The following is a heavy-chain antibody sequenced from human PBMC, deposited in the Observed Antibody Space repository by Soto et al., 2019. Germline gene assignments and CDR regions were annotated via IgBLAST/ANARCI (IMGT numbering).Heavy chain of an antibody. D-gene: IGHD3-16*01. J-gene: IGHJ4*02. CDR3: ARGGARNFDY. CDR1: GFTFSTYW. CDR2: VHNDGRGT. V-gene: IGHV3-74*01. Sequence: EVQLVESGGGLVQPGGSLRLSCEASGFTFSTYWMHWVRQAPGKGLVWVSRVHNDGRGTTYADSVKGRFTISRDNAKNTLYLQMNSLRVEDTAVYYCARGGARNFDYWGQGTLDTVSS.